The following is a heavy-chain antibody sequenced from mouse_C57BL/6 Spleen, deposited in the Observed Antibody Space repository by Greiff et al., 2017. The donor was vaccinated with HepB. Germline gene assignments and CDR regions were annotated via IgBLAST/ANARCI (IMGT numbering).Heavy chain of an antibody. CDR3: AVYYYGSSPMYAMDY. CDR1: GFNIKNTY. Sequence: EVQLQESVAELVRPGASVKLSCTASGFNIKNTYMHWVKQRPEQGLEWIGRIDPANGNTKYAPKFQGKATITADTSSNTAYLQLSSLTSEDTAIYYCAVYYYGSSPMYAMDYWGQGTSVTVSS. J-gene: IGHJ4*01. CDR2: IDPANGNT. D-gene: IGHD1-1*01. V-gene: IGHV14-3*01.